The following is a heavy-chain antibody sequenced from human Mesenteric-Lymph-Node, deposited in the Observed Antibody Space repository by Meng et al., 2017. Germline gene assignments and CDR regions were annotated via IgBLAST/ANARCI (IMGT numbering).Heavy chain of an antibody. D-gene: IGHD6-13*01. J-gene: IGHJ4*02. CDR2: ISSSSSYI. CDR3: ARGIAAAGTGY. CDR1: GFTFSSYS. V-gene: IGHV3-21*01. Sequence: GGSLRLSCAASGFTFSSYSMNWVRQAPGKGLEWVSSISSSSSYIYYADSVKGRFTISRDNAKNSLYLQMNGLRAEDTAVYYCARGIAAAGTGYWGQGTLVTVSS.